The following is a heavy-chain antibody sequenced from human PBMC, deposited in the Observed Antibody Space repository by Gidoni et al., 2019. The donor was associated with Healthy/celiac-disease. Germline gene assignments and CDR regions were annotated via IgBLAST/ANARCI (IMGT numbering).Heavy chain of an antibody. CDR1: GGSFSVSY. Sequence: QVQLQQWGAGLLKPSETLSLTCAVYGGSFSVSYWSWIRPPPGKGLEWIGEINHSGSTNYNPSLKSRVTISVDTSKNQFSLKLSSVTAADTAVYYCASRRRYRSGGSCYTWTNWFDPWGQGTLVTVSS. D-gene: IGHD2-15*01. CDR2: INHSGST. CDR3: ASRRRYRSGGSCYTWTNWFDP. J-gene: IGHJ5*02. V-gene: IGHV4-34*01.